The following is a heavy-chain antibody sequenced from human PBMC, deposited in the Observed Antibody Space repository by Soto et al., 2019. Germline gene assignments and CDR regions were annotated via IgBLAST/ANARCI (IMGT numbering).Heavy chain of an antibody. CDR3: VRVQVPATRVRFYGMDV. CDR2: IYYSGST. CDR1: GGSIRNGDYY. Sequence: QVQLQESGPGLVESSQTLSLTCTVSGGSIRNGDYYWSWIRQPPGKGLEWIGNIYYSGSTYYNPSLKSRVTISVDTSKHQFSLRLSSVTAADTAVYYCVRVQVPATRVRFYGMDVWGQGTTVTVSS. J-gene: IGHJ6*02. D-gene: IGHD2-2*01. V-gene: IGHV4-30-4*01.